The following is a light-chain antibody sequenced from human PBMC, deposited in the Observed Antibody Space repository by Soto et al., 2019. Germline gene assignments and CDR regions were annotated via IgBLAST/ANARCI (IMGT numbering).Light chain of an antibody. CDR3: QQYGSSRTCT. CDR1: RSGSDD. V-gene: IGKV3-20*01. CDR2: GAF. J-gene: IGKJ1*01. Sequence: IVVTTYAAALTLSPGKRSTLSCRASRSGSDDLTSYQQKPGPTPTLLIYGAFNRATGSPDRFSGSGSGTDFTLTISRLEPEDFAAYYCQQYGSSRTCTFGQGTKVDIK.